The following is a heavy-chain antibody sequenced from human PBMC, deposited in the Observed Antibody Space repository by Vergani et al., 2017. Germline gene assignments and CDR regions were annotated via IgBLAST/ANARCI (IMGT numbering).Heavy chain of an antibody. CDR1: GASVSSSVSSSGYS. CDR2: LYYRGNS. V-gene: IGHV4-39*07. D-gene: IGHD3-9*01. J-gene: IGHJ6*02. CDR3: ARVMYRDEASTGYRLEGMDI. Sequence: QVRLQESGPGLVKPSETLSLTCTVSGASVSSSVSSSGYSWGWLRQPPGKRLEWIASLYYRGNSFYSPSLRSRLTISVDTSKNQFFLKLRSVTAADTAVYFCARVMYRDEASTGYRLEGMDIWGQGTTVTISS.